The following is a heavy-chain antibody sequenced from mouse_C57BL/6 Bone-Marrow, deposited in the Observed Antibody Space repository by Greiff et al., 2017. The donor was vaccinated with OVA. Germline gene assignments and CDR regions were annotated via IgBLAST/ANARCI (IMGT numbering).Heavy chain of an antibody. CDR3: ARNYCAMDY. CDR2: IYPGSGNT. Sequence: QVQLKQSGAELVRPGASVKLSCTASGYTFTDYYINWVKQRPGQGLEWIARIYPGSGNTYYNEKFKGKATLTAEKSSSTAYMQLSSLTSEDSAVYFCARNYCAMDYWGQGTSVTVSS. J-gene: IGHJ4*01. D-gene: IGHD1-1*01. V-gene: IGHV1-76*01. CDR1: GYTFTDYY.